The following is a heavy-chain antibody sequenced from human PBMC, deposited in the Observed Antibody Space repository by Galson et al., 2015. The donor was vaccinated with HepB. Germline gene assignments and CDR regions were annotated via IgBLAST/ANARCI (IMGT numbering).Heavy chain of an antibody. Sequence: SLRLSCAASGFTFSSYSTNWVRQAPGKGLEWVSYISSSSSTIYYADSVKGRFTISRDNAKNSLYLQMNSLRDEDTAVYYCARDDPPRGDAIDYWGQGTLVTVSS. CDR2: ISSSSSTI. V-gene: IGHV3-48*02. J-gene: IGHJ4*02. CDR1: GFTFSSYS. D-gene: IGHD2-21*02. CDR3: ARDDPPRGDAIDY.